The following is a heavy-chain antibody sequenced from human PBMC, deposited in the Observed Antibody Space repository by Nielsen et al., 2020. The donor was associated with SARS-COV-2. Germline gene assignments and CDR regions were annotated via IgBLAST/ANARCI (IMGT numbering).Heavy chain of an antibody. D-gene: IGHD4-17*01. CDR2: SNHSGTT. Sequence: SETLSLTCAVYGGSFSDYYWSWIRQPPGKGLEWIGESNHSGTTNYNPSLKSRVTISVDTSKKQFSLNLRSVTAADTAVYYCACTGLPLRDSNWFDPWGQGNLVTVSS. CDR1: GGSFSDYY. CDR3: ACTGLPLRDSNWFDP. V-gene: IGHV4-34*01. J-gene: IGHJ5*02.